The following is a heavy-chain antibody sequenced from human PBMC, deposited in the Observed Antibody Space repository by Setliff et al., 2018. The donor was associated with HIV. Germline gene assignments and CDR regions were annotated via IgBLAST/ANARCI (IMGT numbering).Heavy chain of an antibody. CDR2: SSPNGNT. CDR3: ARKGSGSSFDFEY. Sequence: ASVKVSCKASGYTFVKFGISWVRQAPGQGLEWLGWSSPNGNTKYSEKFQGRVTLTRDTSASTAYLELSSLRSEDTAVYYCARKGSGSSFDFEYWGQGTLVTVSS. D-gene: IGHD3-10*01. V-gene: IGHV1-3*01. J-gene: IGHJ4*02. CDR1: GYTFVKFG.